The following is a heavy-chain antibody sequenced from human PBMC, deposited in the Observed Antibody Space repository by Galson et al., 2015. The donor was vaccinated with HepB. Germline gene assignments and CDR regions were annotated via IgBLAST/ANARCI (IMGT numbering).Heavy chain of an antibody. Sequence: SLRLSCAASGFTFSSYAMSWVRQAPGKGLEWVSAISGSGGSTYYADSVKGRFTISRDNSKNTLYLRMNSLRAEDTAVYYCAKEVGTGTTFLIWFDPWGQGTLVTVSS. CDR2: ISGSGGST. D-gene: IGHD1-7*01. CDR1: GFTFSSYA. V-gene: IGHV3-23*01. CDR3: AKEVGTGTTFLIWFDP. J-gene: IGHJ5*02.